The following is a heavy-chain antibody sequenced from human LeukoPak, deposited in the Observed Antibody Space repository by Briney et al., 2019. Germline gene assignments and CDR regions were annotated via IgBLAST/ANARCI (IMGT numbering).Heavy chain of an antibody. J-gene: IGHJ3*02. CDR3: ARAMVYYDSSGSRSGAFDI. D-gene: IGHD3-22*01. Sequence: GGSLRLSCAASGFTFSSYEMNWVRQAPGKGLEWVAVIPYDGSNKYYADSVKGRFTISRDNSKNTLYLQMNSLRAEDTAVYYCARAMVYYDSSGSRSGAFDIWGQGTMVTVSS. CDR1: GFTFSSYE. V-gene: IGHV3-30*04. CDR2: IPYDGSNK.